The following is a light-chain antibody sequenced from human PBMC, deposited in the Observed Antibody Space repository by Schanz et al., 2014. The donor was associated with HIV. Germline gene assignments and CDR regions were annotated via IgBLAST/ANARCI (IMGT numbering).Light chain of an antibody. J-gene: IGKJ4*01. CDR1: QSVSSSY. V-gene: IGKV3-20*01. CDR2: GAS. Sequence: EIVLTQSPGTLSLSPGERATLSCRASQSVSSSYLAWYQQKPGQAPRLLIYGASSRATGIPDRFSGSGSGTDFTLTISSLQPEDFATYYCQQSHTTPPVTFGGGTRVE. CDR3: QQSHTTPPVT.